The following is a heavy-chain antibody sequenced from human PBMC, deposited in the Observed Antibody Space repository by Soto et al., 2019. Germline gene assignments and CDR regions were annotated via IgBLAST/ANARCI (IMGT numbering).Heavy chain of an antibody. V-gene: IGHV3-33*01. J-gene: IGHJ4*02. Sequence: PGGSLRLSCAASGFTFSSYGMHWVRQAPGKGLEWVAVIWYDGSNKYYADSVKGRFTISRDNSKNTLYLQMNSLRAEDTAVYYCATSGPPIRYFDWSKASFDYWGQGTLVTVSS. D-gene: IGHD3-9*01. CDR3: ATSGPPIRYFDWSKASFDY. CDR1: GFTFSSYG. CDR2: IWYDGSNK.